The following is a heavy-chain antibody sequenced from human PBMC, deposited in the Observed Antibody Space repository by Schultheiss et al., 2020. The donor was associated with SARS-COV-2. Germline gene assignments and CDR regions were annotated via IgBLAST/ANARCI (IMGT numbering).Heavy chain of an antibody. V-gene: IGHV3-7*03. CDR1: GFTFSSYW. J-gene: IGHJ4*02. CDR2: IKQDGSEK. Sequence: GGSLRLSCAASGFTFSSYWMSWVRQAPGKGLEWVANIKQDGSEKYYVDSVKGRFTISRDNAKNSLYLQMNSLRAEDTALYYCAKAVSGWYSTYFDYWGQGTLVTVSS. CDR3: AKAVSGWYSTYFDY. D-gene: IGHD6-19*01.